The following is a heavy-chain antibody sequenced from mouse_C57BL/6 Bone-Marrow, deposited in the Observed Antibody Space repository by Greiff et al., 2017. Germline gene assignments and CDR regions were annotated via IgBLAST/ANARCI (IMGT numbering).Heavy chain of an antibody. J-gene: IGHJ4*01. Sequence: QVQLQQSGAELVRPGTSVKMSCKASGYTFTNYWLGWAKQRPGHGLVWLGDFYSGCGYTNYNETCKDKATQTANKSSSTAYMQFSSLTSEGSAIYCGARFDMRGAMDYWGQGTSVTVSS. CDR3: ARFDMRGAMDY. V-gene: IGHV1-63*01. CDR2: FYSGCGYT. D-gene: IGHD2-3*01. CDR1: GYTFTNYW.